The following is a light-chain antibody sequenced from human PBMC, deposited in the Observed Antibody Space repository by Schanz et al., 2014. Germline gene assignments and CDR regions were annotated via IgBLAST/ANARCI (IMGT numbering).Light chain of an antibody. CDR2: LNSDGSH. Sequence: QSVLTQSSSASASLGSSVKLTCTLSSEHSSYIIAWHQQQPGKAPRYLMKLNSDGSHKKGDGIPDRFSGSSSGAERYLTISSLQSEDEADYYCQTWGTGIRVFGGGTKLTVL. V-gene: IGLV4-69*01. CDR1: SEHSSYI. CDR3: QTWGTGIRV. J-gene: IGLJ3*02.